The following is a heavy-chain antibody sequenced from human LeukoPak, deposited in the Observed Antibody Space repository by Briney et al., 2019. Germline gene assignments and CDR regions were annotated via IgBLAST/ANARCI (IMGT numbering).Heavy chain of an antibody. D-gene: IGHD2-21*02. CDR2: VDPEDGKA. V-gene: IGHV1-69-2*01. CDR3: VTDLLVTNIY. Sequence: VASVKISCKASGYTFTDSYIHWVQQAPGNGLEWVGRVDPEDGKATLAHKFQGRVSITADTPADTAYLELSSLRSEDTAMYYCVTDLLVTNIYWGQGTLVAVSA. J-gene: IGHJ4*02. CDR1: GYTFTDSY.